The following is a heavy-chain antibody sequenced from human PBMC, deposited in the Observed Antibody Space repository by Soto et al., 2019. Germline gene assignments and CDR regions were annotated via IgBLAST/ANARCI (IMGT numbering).Heavy chain of an antibody. V-gene: IGHV3-74*01. CDR2: INPGGSIT. CDR3: ARVPTGKYGVWNY. J-gene: IGHJ4*02. CDR1: GFTFSSYW. D-gene: IGHD2-8*01. Sequence: PGGSLRLSCAASGFTFSSYWMHWVRQAPGKGMVWVSRINPGGSITAYAASVKGRFTISRDNAKNTLYLQMNSLRGDDTAVYYCARVPTGKYGVWNYWGQGTLVTVSS.